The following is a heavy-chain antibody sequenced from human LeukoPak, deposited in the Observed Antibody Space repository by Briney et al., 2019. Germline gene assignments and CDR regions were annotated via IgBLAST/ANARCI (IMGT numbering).Heavy chain of an antibody. CDR1: GFTFSSYA. D-gene: IGHD3-9*01. Sequence: GGSLRLSCAASGFTFSSYAMSWVRQAPGKGLEWVSAISDSGGSTYYADSVKGRFTISRDNSKNTLYLQMNSLRAEDTAVYYCAKGLSVRYFDWLTWFDPWGQGTLVTVSS. CDR3: AKGLSVRYFDWLTWFDP. CDR2: ISDSGGST. J-gene: IGHJ5*02. V-gene: IGHV3-23*01.